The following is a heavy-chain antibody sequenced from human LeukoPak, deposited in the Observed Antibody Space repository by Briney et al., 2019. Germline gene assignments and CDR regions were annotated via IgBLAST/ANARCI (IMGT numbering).Heavy chain of an antibody. CDR3: ARELRDGYNRFDY. D-gene: IGHD5-24*01. J-gene: IGHJ4*02. Sequence: GGSLRLSCAASGFTFSDYYMSLIRQAPGKGLEVVSLISRGGNTIYYADSVKGRFTISRDNAKNSLNLQMKSLRVEDTAVYFCARELRDGYNRFDYWGQGVLVTVSS. V-gene: IGHV3-11*01. CDR2: ISRGGNTI. CDR1: GFTFSDYY.